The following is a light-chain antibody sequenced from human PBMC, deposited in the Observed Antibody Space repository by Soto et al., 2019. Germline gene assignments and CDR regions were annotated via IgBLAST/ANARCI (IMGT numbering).Light chain of an antibody. CDR1: QSITIY. CDR2: ATS. V-gene: IGKV1-39*01. J-gene: IGKJ4*01. Sequence: DIQMTQSPSSLSASVGDRVTITCRASQSITIYLNWYQQKPGKAPKLLIFATSSLQSGVPSRFSGSGSGTDFTLTISSLQPADLATYYCQQRLTTPLTFGGGTTVAIK. CDR3: QQRLTTPLT.